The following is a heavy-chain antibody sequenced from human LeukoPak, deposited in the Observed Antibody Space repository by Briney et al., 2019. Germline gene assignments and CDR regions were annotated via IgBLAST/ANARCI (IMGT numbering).Heavy chain of an antibody. D-gene: IGHD6-19*01. CDR3: ARDFIAVAGGFDY. V-gene: IGHV3-21*01. CDR2: ISSSSSYI. J-gene: IGHJ4*02. Sequence: PGGSLRLSCAASGFTFSSYSMNWVRQAPGKGLEWVSSISSSSSYIYYADSVKGRFTISRDNAKNSLYLQMNSLRAEDTAVYYCARDFIAVAGGFDYWGQGTLVTVSS. CDR1: GFTFSSYS.